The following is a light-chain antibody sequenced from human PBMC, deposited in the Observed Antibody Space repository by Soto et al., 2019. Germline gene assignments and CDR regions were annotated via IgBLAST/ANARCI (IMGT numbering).Light chain of an antibody. CDR3: QQSYSTPFP. CDR2: AAS. Sequence: DIQMTQSPSSLSASVGDRVTNTCRASQSISNYLNWYQQKPGKAPKLLIYAASSLQSGVPSRFSGSGSATDFTLTISSLQPEDFATYYCQQSYSTPFPFGQGTKLEIK. J-gene: IGKJ2*01. V-gene: IGKV1-39*01. CDR1: QSISNY.